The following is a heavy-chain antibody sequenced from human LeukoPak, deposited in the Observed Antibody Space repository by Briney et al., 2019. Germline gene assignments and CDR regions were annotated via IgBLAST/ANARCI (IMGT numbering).Heavy chain of an antibody. CDR2: TSAYNGNT. Sequence: VKVSCKASGYTFTSYGISWVRQAPGQGLEWMGWTSAYNGNTNYAQKLQGRVTMTTDTSTSPAYMELSSLRSDDTAVYCFARDRTAVPATFALIAFDIWGQGTMVTVSS. J-gene: IGHJ3*02. CDR3: ARDRTAVPATFALIAFDI. CDR1: GYTFTSYG. D-gene: IGHD2-21*02. V-gene: IGHV1-18*01.